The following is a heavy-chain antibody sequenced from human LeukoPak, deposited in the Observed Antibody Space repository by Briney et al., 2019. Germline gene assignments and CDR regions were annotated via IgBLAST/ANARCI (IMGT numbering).Heavy chain of an antibody. CDR3: AKEGQTVAGNGYFDY. V-gene: IGHV1-58*02. D-gene: IGHD6-19*01. J-gene: IGHJ4*02. CDR2: IVVGSGNT. CDR1: GFTFTSSA. Sequence: GTSVKVSCKASGFTFTSSAMQWVRQARGQRLEWIGWIVVGSGNTNYAQKFQERVTITRDMSTSTAYMELSSLRDEDTALYYCAKEGQTVAGNGYFDYWGQGTLVTVSS.